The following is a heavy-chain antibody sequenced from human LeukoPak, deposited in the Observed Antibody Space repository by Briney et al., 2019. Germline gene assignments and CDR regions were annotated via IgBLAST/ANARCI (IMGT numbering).Heavy chain of an antibody. CDR3: AKAPSYDSSGYYSDY. CDR1: GFTFSSYV. V-gene: IGHV3-23*01. D-gene: IGHD3-22*01. CDR2: ISGSGVST. Sequence: PGGSLRLSCAASGFTFSSYVMTWVRQAPGQGLEWVSDISGSGVSTYYADSVKGRFTISRDNSRNTLYLQMDSLRAEDTALYYYAKAPSYDSSGYYSDYWGQGALVTVSS. J-gene: IGHJ4*02.